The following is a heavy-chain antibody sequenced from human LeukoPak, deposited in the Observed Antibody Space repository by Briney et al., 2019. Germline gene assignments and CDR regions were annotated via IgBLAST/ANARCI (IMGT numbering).Heavy chain of an antibody. D-gene: IGHD1-14*01. Sequence: HPGGSLRLSCAASGFTFSSYSMNWVRQAPGKGLEWVSYISSSGSTIYYADSVKGRFTISSDSAKNSLYLQMNSLRAEDTAVYYCAGGGPEEDYFDYWGQGTLVTVSS. V-gene: IGHV3-48*04. J-gene: IGHJ4*02. CDR2: ISSSGSTI. CDR1: GFTFSSYS. CDR3: AGGGPEEDYFDY.